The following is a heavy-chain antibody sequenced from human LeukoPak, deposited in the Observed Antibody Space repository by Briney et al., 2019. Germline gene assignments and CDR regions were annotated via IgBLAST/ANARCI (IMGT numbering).Heavy chain of an antibody. Sequence: GESLKISCKGSGYSFTSYWIGWVRQMPGKGLEWMGIIYPGDSDTRYRPSFQGQVTISADKSISTAYLHWSSLKASDTAMYYCARQGWAGSNEKYYFDSWGQGTLVTVSS. J-gene: IGHJ4*02. D-gene: IGHD5-24*01. CDR3: ARQGWAGSNEKYYFDS. CDR1: GYSFTSYW. V-gene: IGHV5-51*01. CDR2: IYPGDSDT.